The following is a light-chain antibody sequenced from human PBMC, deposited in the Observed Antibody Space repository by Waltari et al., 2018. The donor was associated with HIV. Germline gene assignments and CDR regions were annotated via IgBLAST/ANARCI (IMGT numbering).Light chain of an antibody. CDR3: AAWDDSLGGVI. V-gene: IGLV1-47*01. CDR2: RDN. J-gene: IGLJ2*01. Sequence: QSVLTQPPSASGTPGQRVTISCSGSNSNIGTEYVYWYHQLPGAAPRLLIYRDNQRLSGVPDRFSGSKSGTSASLAISGLRSEDESDYYCAAWDDSLGGVIFGGGTKLTVL. CDR1: NSNIGTEY.